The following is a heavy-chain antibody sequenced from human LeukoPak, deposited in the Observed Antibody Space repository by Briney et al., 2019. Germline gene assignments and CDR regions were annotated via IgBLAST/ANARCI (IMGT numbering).Heavy chain of an antibody. CDR2: ISYDGSNK. Sequence: GRSLRLSCAASGFTFSSYGMHWVRQAPGKGLEWVAVISYDGSNKYYADSVKGRFTISRDNSKNTLYLQVNSLRAEDTAVYYCAKSGYGLFDYWGQGTLVTVSS. CDR3: AKSGYGLFDY. V-gene: IGHV3-30*18. CDR1: GFTFSSYG. J-gene: IGHJ4*02. D-gene: IGHD4-17*01.